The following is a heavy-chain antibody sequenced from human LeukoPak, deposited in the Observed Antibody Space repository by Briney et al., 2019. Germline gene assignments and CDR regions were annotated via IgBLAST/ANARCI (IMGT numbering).Heavy chain of an antibody. CDR2: ITGNGVTT. Sequence: GGSLRLSCAASGFTFSSCDMTLVRQTPGKGLEWVSAITGNGVTTYYADSVKGRFTISRDNSRNTLYLQMNSLRADDTAVYYCAKLGSSGSNYYYHMDVWGKGTTVTVSS. CDR3: AKLGSSGSNYYYHMDV. J-gene: IGHJ6*03. D-gene: IGHD6-19*01. CDR1: GFTFSSCD. V-gene: IGHV3-23*01.